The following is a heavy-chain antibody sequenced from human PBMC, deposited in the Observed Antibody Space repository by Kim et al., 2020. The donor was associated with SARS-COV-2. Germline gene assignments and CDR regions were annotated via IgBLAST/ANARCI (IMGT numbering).Heavy chain of an antibody. CDR1: GFTFSSYA. CDR3: VKGVLLWFGELLGYFDY. V-gene: IGHV3-64D*09. J-gene: IGHJ4*02. Sequence: GGSLRLSCSASGFTFSSYAMHWVRQAPGKGLEYVSAISSNGGSTYYADSVKGRFTISRDNSKNTLYLQMSSLRAEDTAVYYCVKGVLLWFGELLGYFDYWGQGTLVTVSS. CDR2: ISSNGGST. D-gene: IGHD3-10*01.